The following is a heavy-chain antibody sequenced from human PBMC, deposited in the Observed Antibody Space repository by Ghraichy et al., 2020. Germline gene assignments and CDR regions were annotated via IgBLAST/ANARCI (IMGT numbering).Heavy chain of an antibody. CDR2: TSSSGDII. J-gene: IGHJ4*01. CDR1: GFTFSNYV. CDR3: AKDGGIVVVPAVPDH. Sequence: GGSLRLSCAASGFTFSNYVMSWVRPAPGKGLECVSVTSSSGDIIYYADSVKGRFTISRDNSTNTLYLQMNSLRAEDTAVYYCAKDGGIVVVPAVPDHWGHGTLVTASS. V-gene: IGHV3-23*01. D-gene: IGHD2-2*01.